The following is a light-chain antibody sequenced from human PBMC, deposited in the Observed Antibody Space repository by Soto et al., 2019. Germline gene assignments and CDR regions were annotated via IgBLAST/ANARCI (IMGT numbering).Light chain of an antibody. J-gene: IGKJ1*01. CDR3: QQYNTWPPWT. CDR1: QSVSSN. CDR2: GAS. V-gene: IGKV3-15*01. Sequence: EIVMTQSPATLSVSPGERATLSCRASQSVSSNLAWYQQKPGQAPRLLIYGASTRATGIPARFRGSGSGTEVTLTISRLQSEDFAVYYCQQYNTWPPWTFGQGTKVEIK.